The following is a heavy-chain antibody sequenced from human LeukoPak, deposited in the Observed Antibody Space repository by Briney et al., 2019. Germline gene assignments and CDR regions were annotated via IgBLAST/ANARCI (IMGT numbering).Heavy chain of an antibody. Sequence: GGSLRLSCAASGFTFSSYAMSWVRQAPGRGLEWVSAISGSGGSTYYADSVKGRFTISRDNSKNTLYLQMNSLRAEDAAVYYCAKLVGYSYGYFDYWGQGTLVTVSS. CDR1: GFTFSSYA. CDR2: ISGSGGST. D-gene: IGHD5-18*01. V-gene: IGHV3-23*01. J-gene: IGHJ4*02. CDR3: AKLVGYSYGYFDY.